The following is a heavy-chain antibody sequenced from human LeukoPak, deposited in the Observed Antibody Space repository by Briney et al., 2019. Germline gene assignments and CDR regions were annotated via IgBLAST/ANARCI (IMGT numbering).Heavy chain of an antibody. D-gene: IGHD5-24*01. CDR3: AKDRNFGMATGGFDY. CDR1: GFTFSDYY. CDR2: ISGSGGST. Sequence: QAGGSLRLSCAASGFTFSDYYMSWVRQAPAKGLEWVSAISGSGGSTYYADSVKGRFTISRDNSKNTLYLQMNSLRAEDTAVYYCAKDRNFGMATGGFDYWGQGTLVTVSS. J-gene: IGHJ4*02. V-gene: IGHV3-23*01.